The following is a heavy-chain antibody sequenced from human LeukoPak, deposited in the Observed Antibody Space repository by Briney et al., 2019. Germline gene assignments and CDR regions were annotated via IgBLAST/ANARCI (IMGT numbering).Heavy chain of an antibody. CDR2: INHSGST. Sequence: PSETLSLTCAVYGGSFSDYYWSWIRQPPGKGLEWIGDINHSGSTNYNPSLKSRITISVDTSKNHFSLNLSSVTAADPAVYYCARGGWRPEYFQYWGQGTLVTVSS. D-gene: IGHD6-19*01. J-gene: IGHJ1*01. V-gene: IGHV4-34*01. CDR3: ARGGWRPEYFQY. CDR1: GGSFSDYY.